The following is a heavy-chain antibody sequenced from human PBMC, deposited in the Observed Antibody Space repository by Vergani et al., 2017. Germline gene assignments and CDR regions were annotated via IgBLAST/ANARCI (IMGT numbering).Heavy chain of an antibody. CDR3: ARGSFREYYFDY. D-gene: IGHD1-26*01. J-gene: IGHJ4*02. Sequence: QLKLKESGPGLVKPSETLSLTCTVSGGSISSSSYYWGWIRQPPGKGLEWIGSIYYSGSTYYNPSLKSRVTISVDTSKNQFSLKLSSVTAADTAVYYCARGSFREYYFDYWGQGTLVTVSS. CDR2: IYYSGST. V-gene: IGHV4-39*01. CDR1: GGSISSSSYY.